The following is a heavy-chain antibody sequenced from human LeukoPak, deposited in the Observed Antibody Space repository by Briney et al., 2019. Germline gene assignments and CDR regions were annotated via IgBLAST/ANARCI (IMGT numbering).Heavy chain of an antibody. V-gene: IGHV3-30*04. J-gene: IGHJ6*02. CDR3: XXXXXXXXXXXXXXXXXXXXXGMDV. CDR1: GFTFSSYA. Sequence: PGGSLRLSCAASGFTFSSYAMHWVRQAPGKGLEWVAVISYDGSNKYYADSVKGRFTISRDNSKNTLYLQMNRLRAEDTAVYYCXXXXXXXXXXXXXXXXXXXXXGMDVWGQGTTVTVSS. CDR2: ISYDGSNK.